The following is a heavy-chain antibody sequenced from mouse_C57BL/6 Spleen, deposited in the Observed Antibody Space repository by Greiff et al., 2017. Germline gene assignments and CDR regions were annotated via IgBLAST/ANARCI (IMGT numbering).Heavy chain of an antibody. CDR2: INYDGSST. CDR1: GFTFSDYY. CDR3: ARGHDYDRGFDY. J-gene: IGHJ2*01. Sequence: EVKLVESEGGLVQPGSSMKLSCTASGFTFSDYYMAWVRQVPEKGLEWVANINYDGSSTYYLDSLKSRFIISRDNAKNILYLQMSSLKSEDTATYYCARGHDYDRGFDYWGQGTTLTVSS. D-gene: IGHD2-4*01. V-gene: IGHV5-16*01.